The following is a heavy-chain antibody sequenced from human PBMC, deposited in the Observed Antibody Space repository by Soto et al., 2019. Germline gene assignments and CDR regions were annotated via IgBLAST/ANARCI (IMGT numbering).Heavy chain of an antibody. CDR2: IYYSGST. CDR3: ARHYSSAWYKVDY. CDR1: GDSMSSYY. D-gene: IGHD6-13*01. J-gene: IGHJ4*02. Sequence: PSETLSLTCTVSGDSMSSYYWSWIRQPPGKGLEWIGYIYYSGSTNYNPSLKSRVTISVDTSKNQFSLKLSSVTAADTAVYYCARHYSSAWYKVDYWGQGTLVTVSS. V-gene: IGHV4-59*01.